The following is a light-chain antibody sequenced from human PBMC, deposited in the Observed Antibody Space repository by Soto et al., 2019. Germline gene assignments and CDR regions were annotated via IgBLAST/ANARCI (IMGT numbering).Light chain of an antibody. V-gene: IGLV2-14*03. CDR3: SSHSSSSTLVV. J-gene: IGLJ2*01. CDR1: SSDVGGYNY. Sequence: QSALTQPASMSGPPGQSITISCTGTSSDVGGYNYVSWYRQHPGKAPKLMIYDVNNRPSGVSNRFSGSKSGNTASLTISGLQAEDEADYYCSSHSSSSTLVVFGGGTKLTVL. CDR2: DVN.